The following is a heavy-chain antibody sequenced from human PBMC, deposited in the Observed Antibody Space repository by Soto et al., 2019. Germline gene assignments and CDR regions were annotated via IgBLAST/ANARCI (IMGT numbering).Heavy chain of an antibody. CDR3: ARDKITCLFDY. CDR2: INHSEST. V-gene: IGHV4-34*01. Sequence: QVQLQQWGAGLLKPSETLSLTCAVYGGSFSGCYWTWIRQPPGTGLELMGEINHSESTNYNPSLKSQVTISVNTSKNQFSLKLTSVTAADTALYYYARDKITCLFDYWGQGTLVTVSS. CDR1: GGSFSGCY. J-gene: IGHJ4*02. D-gene: IGHD3-10*01.